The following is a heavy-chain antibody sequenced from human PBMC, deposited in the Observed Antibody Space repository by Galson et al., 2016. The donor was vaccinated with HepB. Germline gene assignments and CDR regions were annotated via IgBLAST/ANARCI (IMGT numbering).Heavy chain of an antibody. J-gene: IGHJ1*01. CDR2: ISGSGDTT. D-gene: IGHD2-15*01. V-gene: IGHV3-23*01. CDR3: ANQDCSGGSCYDGYFQH. CDR1: GFTFSSYA. Sequence: SLRLSCAASGFTFSSYAMSWVRQAPGKGLEWVSGISGSGDTTYYADSVKGRFSISRDNSKNTLYLQMNSLRAEDTAIYYCANQDCSGGSCYDGYFQHWGQGTLVTVSS.